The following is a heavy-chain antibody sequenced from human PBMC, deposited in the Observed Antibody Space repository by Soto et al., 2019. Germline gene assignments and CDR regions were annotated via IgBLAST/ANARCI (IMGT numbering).Heavy chain of an antibody. CDR2: IYYSGST. V-gene: IGHV4-59*01. Sequence: SETLSLTCTVSGGSISIYYWSWIRHPPGKGLEWIGYIYYSGSTNYNPSLKSRVTISVDTSKNQFSLKLSSVTAADTAVYYCARGRGSGSSFYYYGMDVWGQGTTVTVSS. J-gene: IGHJ6*02. D-gene: IGHD3-10*01. CDR3: ARGRGSGSSFYYYGMDV. CDR1: GGSISIYY.